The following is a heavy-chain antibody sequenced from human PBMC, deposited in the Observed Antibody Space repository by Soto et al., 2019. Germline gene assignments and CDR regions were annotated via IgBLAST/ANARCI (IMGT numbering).Heavy chain of an antibody. CDR2: IYYSGST. Sequence: SETLSLTCTVSGGSISSGGYYWSWIRQHPGKGLEWIGYIYYSGSTYYNPSLKSRVTISVDTSKNQFSLKLSSVTAADTAVYYCARLVLMVYERYVIDYWGQGTLVTVSS. CDR3: ARLVLMVYERYVIDY. V-gene: IGHV4-31*03. D-gene: IGHD2-8*01. CDR1: GGSISSGGYY. J-gene: IGHJ4*02.